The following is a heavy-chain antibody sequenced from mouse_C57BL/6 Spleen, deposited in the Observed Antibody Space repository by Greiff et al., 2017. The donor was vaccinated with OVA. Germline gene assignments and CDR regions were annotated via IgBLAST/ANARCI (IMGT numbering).Heavy chain of an antibody. D-gene: IGHD2-3*01. J-gene: IGHJ1*03. CDR3: ARDGNYWYFDV. CDR1: GFTFSDYG. V-gene: IGHV5-17*01. Sequence: EVKVEESGGGLVKPGGSLTLSCAASGFTFSDYGMHWVRQAPEKGLEWVAYISSGSGTIYYADTVKGRFPISRDIAKNTLFLQMTSLRSEDTAMYYCARDGNYWYFDVWGTGTTVTVSS. CDR2: ISSGSGTI.